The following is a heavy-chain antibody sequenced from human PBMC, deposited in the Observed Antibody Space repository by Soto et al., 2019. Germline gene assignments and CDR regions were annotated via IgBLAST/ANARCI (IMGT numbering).Heavy chain of an antibody. CDR1: GGSISSFGYY. CDR2: IYYSGST. Sequence: SETLSLTCTVSGGSISSFGYYWSWIRQHPGKGLEWIGYIYYSGSTYYNPSLKSRVTISVDTSKNQFSLKLGSVTAADTAVYYCARDGTLNTMVRVVISWGQGTLVTVS. D-gene: IGHD3-10*01. V-gene: IGHV4-31*03. CDR3: ARDGTLNTMVRVVIS. J-gene: IGHJ4*02.